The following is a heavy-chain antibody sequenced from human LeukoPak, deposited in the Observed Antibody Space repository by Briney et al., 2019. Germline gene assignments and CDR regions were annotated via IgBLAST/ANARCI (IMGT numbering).Heavy chain of an antibody. V-gene: IGHV6-1*01. CDR1: GDSVSSNSAA. CDR2: TYYRSKWYN. CDR3: ARVGKRMAAAGDYYFYMDV. J-gene: IGHJ6*03. Sequence: SQTLSLTCALSGDSVSSNSAAWNWIRQSPSGGLEWLGRTYYRSKWYNDYAVSVKSRITINPDTSKNHFSLQLHSVTPEDTAVYYCARVGKRMAAAGDYYFYMDVWGKGTTVTISS. D-gene: IGHD6-13*01.